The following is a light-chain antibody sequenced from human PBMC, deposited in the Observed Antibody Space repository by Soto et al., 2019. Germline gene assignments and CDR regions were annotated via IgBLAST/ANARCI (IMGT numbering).Light chain of an antibody. CDR2: DAS. CDR1: QSVSSN. J-gene: IGKJ3*01. Sequence: ETVMTQSLATLSVSPGERPTLSCRASQSVSSNLAWYQQKPGQAPRLLIYDASTWATGIPARFSGSGSGTEFTLTISSLQSEDFAVYYCQQYNTWPLTFGPGTKVDIK. V-gene: IGKV3-15*01. CDR3: QQYNTWPLT.